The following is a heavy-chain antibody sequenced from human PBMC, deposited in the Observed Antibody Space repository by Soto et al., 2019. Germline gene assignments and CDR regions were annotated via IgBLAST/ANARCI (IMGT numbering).Heavy chain of an antibody. CDR3: ARGRYCLTGRCFPNWFDS. V-gene: IGHV4-30-4*01. D-gene: IGHD7-27*01. J-gene: IGHJ5*01. CDR2: IYKSSTT. Sequence: PSETLSLTCSFSGDSISKLDYFCACILQPPGQALEYIGYIYKSSTTYYNPSFESRVAISVDTSKSQFSLNVTSVTAADTAVYFCARGRYCLTGRCFPNWFDSWGQGALVTVSS. CDR1: GDSISKLDYF.